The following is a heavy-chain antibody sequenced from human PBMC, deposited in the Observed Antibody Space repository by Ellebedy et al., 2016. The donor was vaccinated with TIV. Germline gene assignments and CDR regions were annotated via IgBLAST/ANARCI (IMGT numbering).Heavy chain of an antibody. CDR2: IWYDGSNK. V-gene: IGHV3-33*08. CDR1: GFTFSTYG. Sequence: GGSLRLSXAASGFTFSTYGMYWVRQAPGKGLEWVAVIWYDGSNKYYSDSVKGRFTISRDNSKNTLYLEMNRLRAEDTAVYYCARDRHSGSYYGYFDYWGQGTLVTVSS. J-gene: IGHJ4*02. D-gene: IGHD1-26*01. CDR3: ARDRHSGSYYGYFDY.